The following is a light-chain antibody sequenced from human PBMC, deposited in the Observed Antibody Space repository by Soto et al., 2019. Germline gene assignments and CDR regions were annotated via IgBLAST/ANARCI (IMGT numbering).Light chain of an antibody. Sequence: QSALTQPPSAYGSPGQSVTISCTGSSSAVGGYNYVSWYQQHPGKAPKRMIYEVSKRPSGVPDRLSGSKSGNTASLTVSGLQAEDESDYYCSSYGGSNTVVFGGGTKVTV. CDR2: EVS. CDR1: SSAVGGYNY. V-gene: IGLV2-8*01. CDR3: SSYGGSNTVV. J-gene: IGLJ2*01.